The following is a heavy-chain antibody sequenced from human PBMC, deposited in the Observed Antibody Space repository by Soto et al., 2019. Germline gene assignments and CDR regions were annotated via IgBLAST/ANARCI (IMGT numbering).Heavy chain of an antibody. D-gene: IGHD6-13*01. CDR3: ARGVPRVYGMDV. CDR1: GFTFSSYA. Sequence: GGSLRLSCAASGFTFSSYAMSWVRQAPGKGLVWVSAINGDESTTNYADSVEGRFTISRDNAKNTLYLQMSSLRAEDTAVYYCARGVPRVYGMDVWGQGTTVTVSS. V-gene: IGHV3-74*01. CDR2: INGDESTT. J-gene: IGHJ6*02.